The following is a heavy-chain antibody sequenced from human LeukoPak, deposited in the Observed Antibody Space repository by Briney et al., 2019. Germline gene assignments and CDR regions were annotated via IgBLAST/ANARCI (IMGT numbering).Heavy chain of an antibody. CDR1: GFTFRSYS. J-gene: IGHJ6*03. CDR2: ISSSSSYI. Sequence: GGSLRLSXAASGFTFRSYSMNWVRQAPGKGLEWVSSISSSSSYIYYADSVKGRFTISRDNAKNSLYLQMNSLRAEDTAVYYCARGHDYYYMDVWGKGTTVTVSS. V-gene: IGHV3-21*01. CDR3: ARGHDYYYMDV.